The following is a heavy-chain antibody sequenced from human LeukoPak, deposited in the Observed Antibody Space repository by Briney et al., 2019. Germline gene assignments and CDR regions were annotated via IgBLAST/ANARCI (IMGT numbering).Heavy chain of an antibody. CDR2: IYYSGST. CDR3: ARAASSGWSYYYYYMDV. J-gene: IGHJ6*03. V-gene: IGHV4-59*01. CDR1: GGSISSYY. Sequence: SETLSPTCTVSGGSISSYYWSWIRQPPGKGLEWIGYIYYSGSTNYNPSLKSRVTISVDTSKNQFSLKLSSVTAADTAVYYCARAASSGWSYYYYYMDVWGKGTTVTVSS. D-gene: IGHD6-19*01.